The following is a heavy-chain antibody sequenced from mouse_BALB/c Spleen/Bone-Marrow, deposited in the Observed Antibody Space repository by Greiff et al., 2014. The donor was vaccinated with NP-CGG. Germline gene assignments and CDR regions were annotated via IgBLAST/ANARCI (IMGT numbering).Heavy chain of an antibody. V-gene: IGHV5-17*02. CDR3: TRSGTLGSMDY. CDR2: ISSGSSTI. CDR1: GFTFSSFG. Sequence: EVQGVESGGGLVRPGGSRKLSCAASGFTFSSFGMHWVRQAPEKGLEWVAYISSGSSTIYYADTMKGRFTISRDNPKNTLFLQMASLRSEDTAMYYCTRSGTLGSMDYWGQGTSVTVSS. J-gene: IGHJ4*01. D-gene: IGHD3-3*01.